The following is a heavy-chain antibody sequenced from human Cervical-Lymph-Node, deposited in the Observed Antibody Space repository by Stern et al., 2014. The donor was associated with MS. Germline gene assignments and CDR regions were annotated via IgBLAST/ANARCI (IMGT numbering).Heavy chain of an antibody. CDR2: INQDESAK. Sequence: VHLVESGGGLVQPGGSLRLSCAASGFTFSKTWMSWVRQAPGKGLEWVANINQDESAKYYADSVKGRFTISGDNAKKSLYLQMSSLRVEDTAVYYCAREMTGSYDYWGQGTLVTVSS. J-gene: IGHJ4*02. CDR3: AREMTGSYDY. CDR1: GFTFSKTW. V-gene: IGHV3-7*01.